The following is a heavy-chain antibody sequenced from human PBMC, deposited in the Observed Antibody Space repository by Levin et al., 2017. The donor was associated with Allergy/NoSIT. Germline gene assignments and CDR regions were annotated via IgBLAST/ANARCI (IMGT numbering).Heavy chain of an antibody. D-gene: IGHD3-10*01. V-gene: IGHV3-30*18. CDR1: GFTFSSYG. J-gene: IGHJ6*03. CDR2: ISYDGSNK. Sequence: GGSLRLSCAASGFTFSSYGMHWVRQAPGKGLEWVAVISYDGSNKYYADSVKGRFTISRDNSKNTLYLQMNSLRAEDTAVYYCAKDNYYGSGSSDYYYYYYMDVWGKGTTVTVSS. CDR3: AKDNYYGSGSSDYYYYYYMDV.